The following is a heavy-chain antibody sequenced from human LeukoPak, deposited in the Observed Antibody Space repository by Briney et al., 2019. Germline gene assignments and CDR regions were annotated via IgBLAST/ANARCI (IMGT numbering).Heavy chain of an antibody. V-gene: IGHV1-3*01. CDR2: INAGNGNT. CDR1: GYTFTSYG. Sequence: ASVKVSCKASGYTFTSYGISWVRQAPGQRLEWMGWINAGNGNTKYSQKFQGRVTITRDTSASTAYMELSSLRSEDTAVYYCARDLRLDYYGSGRSYYYGMDVWGQGTTVTVSS. D-gene: IGHD3-10*01. CDR3: ARDLRLDYYGSGRSYYYGMDV. J-gene: IGHJ6*02.